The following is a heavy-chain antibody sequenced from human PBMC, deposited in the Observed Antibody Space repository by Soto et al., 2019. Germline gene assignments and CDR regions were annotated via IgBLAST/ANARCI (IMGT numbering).Heavy chain of an antibody. CDR1: GFTFSSYG. D-gene: IGHD6-13*01. V-gene: IGHV3-30*18. CDR3: AKDIGSSGWYWSAPLDS. J-gene: IGHJ4*02. CDR2: ISYDGSNK. Sequence: QVQLVESGGGVVQPGRSLRLSCAASGFTFSSYGMHWVRQAPGKGLEWVAVISYDGSNKYYADSVKGRFTISRDNSKNTLYLQMNSLRAEDTAVYYCAKDIGSSGWYWSAPLDSWGQGTLVTVSS.